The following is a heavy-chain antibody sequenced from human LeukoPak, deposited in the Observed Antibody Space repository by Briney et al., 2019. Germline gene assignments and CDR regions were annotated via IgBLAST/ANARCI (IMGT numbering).Heavy chain of an antibody. CDR2: INGDGGST. CDR1: GFTFGDYT. D-gene: IGHD3-10*02. V-gene: IGHV3-43*01. CDR3: AGLGITMIGGV. J-gene: IGHJ6*04. Sequence: GGSLRLSCAASGFTFGDYTMHWVRQRPGKGLQWVALINGDGGSTYYANSMKGRFTISRDNAKNSLYLQMNSLRAEDTAVYYCAGLGITMIGGVWGKGTTVTISS.